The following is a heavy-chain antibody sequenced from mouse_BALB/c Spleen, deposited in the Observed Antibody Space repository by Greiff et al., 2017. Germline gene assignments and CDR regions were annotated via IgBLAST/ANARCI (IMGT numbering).Heavy chain of an antibody. Sequence: VQLQQSGAELAKPGASVKMSCKASGYTFTSYWMHWVKQRPGQGLEWIGYINPSTGYTEYNQKFKDKATLTADKSSSTAYMQLSSLTSEDSAVYDCARYYYRYFDYWGQGTTLTVSA. CDR1: GYTFTSYW. CDR3: ARYYYRYFDY. D-gene: IGHD2-14*01. J-gene: IGHJ2*01. CDR2: INPSTGYT. V-gene: IGHV1-7*01.